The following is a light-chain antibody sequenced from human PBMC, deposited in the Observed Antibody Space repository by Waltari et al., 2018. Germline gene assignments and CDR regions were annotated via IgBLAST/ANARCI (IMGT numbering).Light chain of an antibody. CDR3: QQFKSFLFT. Sequence: DIQLTQSPSFLSASVGDRVTLTCRASQGTNNYLAWYQQKPGKAPNLLIYGTSTLQSGVPSRFSGSQSGTEFTLTISSLQPEDFATYYCQQFKSFLFTFGQGTRLDIK. J-gene: IGKJ5*01. CDR1: QGTNNY. CDR2: GTS. V-gene: IGKV1-9*01.